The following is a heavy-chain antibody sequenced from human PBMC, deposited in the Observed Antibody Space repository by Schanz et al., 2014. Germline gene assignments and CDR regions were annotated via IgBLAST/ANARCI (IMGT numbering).Heavy chain of an antibody. D-gene: IGHD2-15*01. J-gene: IGHJ6*02. CDR1: GFTFSTYW. V-gene: IGHV3-74*01. CDR2: IYMDGSGR. CDR3: AKDNRQCSGPCSGGSYHPCGLDV. Sequence: EVQLVESGGGLVQPGGSLRLSCAASGFTFSTYWMQWVRQAPGKGLVWVSRIYMDGSGRDYGASVKGRFTVSRDNAKNTLYLQMDTLRAEDTAVYYCAKDNRQCSGPCSGGSYHPCGLDVWGQGTTVIVSS.